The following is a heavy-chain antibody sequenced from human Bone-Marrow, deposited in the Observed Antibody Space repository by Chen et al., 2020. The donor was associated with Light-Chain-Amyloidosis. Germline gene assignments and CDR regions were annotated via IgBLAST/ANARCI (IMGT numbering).Heavy chain of an antibody. D-gene: IGHD3-9*01. CDR1: GFAFSSYA. J-gene: IGHJ3*02. V-gene: IGHV3-23*01. CDR2: IRGSGGSR. CDR3: AKDISYDDILPGYPADAFDI. Sequence: LQRGGSLRLSCAASGFAFSSYAISTIRGSGGSRYYGDSVKGRLTISRDNSKNALFLQMNSLRAEDTAVYYCAKDISYDDILPGYPADAFDIWGQGTMVTVSS.